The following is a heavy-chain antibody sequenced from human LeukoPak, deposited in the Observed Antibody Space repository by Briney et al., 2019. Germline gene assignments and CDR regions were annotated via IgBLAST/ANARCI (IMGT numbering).Heavy chain of an antibody. V-gene: IGHV1-2*02. D-gene: IGHD6-13*01. CDR1: GYTFTGYY. CDR2: INPNSGGT. CDR3: ASLHRPGYSSSWLLFGDNEQGNWFDP. J-gene: IGHJ5*02. Sequence: ASVKVSCKASGYTFTGYYMHWVRQAPGQGLEWMGWINPNSGGTNYAQKFQGRVTMTRDTSISTAYMELSRLRSDDTAVYYCASLHRPGYSSSWLLFGDNEQGNWFDPWGQGTLVTVSS.